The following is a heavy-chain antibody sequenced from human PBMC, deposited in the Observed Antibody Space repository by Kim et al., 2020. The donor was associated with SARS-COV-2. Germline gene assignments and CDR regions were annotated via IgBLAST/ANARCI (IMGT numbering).Heavy chain of an antibody. D-gene: IGHD4-4*01. J-gene: IGHJ6*02. Sequence: SVKVSCKASGGTFSSYAISWVRQAPGQGLEWMGGIIPIFGTANYAQKFQGRVTITADESTSTAYMELSSLRSEDTAVYYCARADPSTTVTNYYYYGMDVWGQGTTVTVSS. CDR3: ARADPSTTVTNYYYYGMDV. CDR1: GGTFSSYA. CDR2: IIPIFGTA. V-gene: IGHV1-69*13.